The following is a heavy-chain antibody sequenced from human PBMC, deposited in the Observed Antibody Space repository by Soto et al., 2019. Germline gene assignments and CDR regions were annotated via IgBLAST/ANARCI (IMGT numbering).Heavy chain of an antibody. D-gene: IGHD3-3*01. CDR3: VRGQPHRITIFEVVIRSYDYGMDV. Sequence: SETLSLTCTVSGGSISSGDYYWSWIRQPPGKGLEWIGYIYYRGSTYYNPSLESRITMAVDTSKNQFSLKLGSVTAADTAVYFCVRGQPHRITIFEVVIRSYDYGMDVWGQGTTVTVSS. V-gene: IGHV4-30-4*01. J-gene: IGHJ6*02. CDR1: GGSISSGDYY. CDR2: IYYRGST.